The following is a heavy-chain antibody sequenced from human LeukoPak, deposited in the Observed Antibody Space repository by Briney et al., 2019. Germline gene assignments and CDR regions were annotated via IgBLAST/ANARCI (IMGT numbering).Heavy chain of an antibody. J-gene: IGHJ4*02. CDR1: GGSISSYY. CDR3: ARVSSSGWYPQV. Sequence: PSETLSLTCTVSGGSISSYYWSWIRQPPGKGLEWIGYIYYSGSTNYNPSLKSRVTISVDTSKNQFSLKLSSVTAVDTAVYYCARVSSSGWYPQVWGQGTLVTVSS. D-gene: IGHD6-19*01. V-gene: IGHV4-59*01. CDR2: IYYSGST.